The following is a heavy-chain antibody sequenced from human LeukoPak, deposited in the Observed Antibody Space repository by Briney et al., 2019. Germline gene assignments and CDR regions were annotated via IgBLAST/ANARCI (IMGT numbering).Heavy chain of an antibody. Sequence: SETLSLTCTVSGGSISSSSYYWGWIRQPPGKGLEWIGSIYYSGSTYYNPSLKSRVTISVDTSKNQFSLKLSSVTAADTAVYYCASGTTVAGTRYFQHWGQGTLVTVSS. D-gene: IGHD6-19*01. CDR1: GGSISSSSYY. CDR2: IYYSGST. CDR3: ASGTTVAGTRYFQH. V-gene: IGHV4-39*07. J-gene: IGHJ1*01.